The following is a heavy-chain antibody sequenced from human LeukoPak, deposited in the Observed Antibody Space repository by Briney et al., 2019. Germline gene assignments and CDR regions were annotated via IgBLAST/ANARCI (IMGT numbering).Heavy chain of an antibody. J-gene: IGHJ4*02. Sequence: TGGSLRLSCAASGFTFRTYGMHWVRQAPGKGLEWVAFIRYDGINKYSADSVKGRFTISRDNSKNTLYLQMNSLRAEDTAVYYCAKDRWGSSGRTPGDYWGQGTLVTVSS. D-gene: IGHD6-19*01. CDR2: IRYDGINK. V-gene: IGHV3-30*02. CDR3: AKDRWGSSGRTPGDY. CDR1: GFTFRTYG.